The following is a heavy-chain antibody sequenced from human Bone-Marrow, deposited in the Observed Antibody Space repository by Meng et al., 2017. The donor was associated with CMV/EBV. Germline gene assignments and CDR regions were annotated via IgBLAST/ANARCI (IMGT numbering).Heavy chain of an antibody. Sequence: GESLKISCAASGFTFSSYGMHWVRQAPGKGLEWVAFIRYDGSNKYYADSVKGRFTISRDNSKNTLYLQMNSLRAEDTAVYYCARDRLGSSGYYSPFDYWGQGTLVTVSS. J-gene: IGHJ4*02. V-gene: IGHV3-30*02. CDR3: ARDRLGSSGYYSPFDY. D-gene: IGHD3-22*01. CDR2: IRYDGSNK. CDR1: GFTFSSYG.